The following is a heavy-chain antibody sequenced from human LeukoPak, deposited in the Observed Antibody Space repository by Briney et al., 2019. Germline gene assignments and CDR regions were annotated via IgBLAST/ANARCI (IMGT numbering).Heavy chain of an antibody. CDR2: IYYSGST. Sequence: SETLSLTCTVSGGSISSSSYYWGWIRQPPGKGLEWIGSIYYSGSTYYNPSLKSRVTISVDTSKNQFSLKLSSVTAADTAVYYCASGQYYDDYWSQGTLVTVSS. D-gene: IGHD3-22*01. V-gene: IGHV4-39*07. CDR3: ASGQYYDDY. CDR1: GGSISSSSYY. J-gene: IGHJ4*02.